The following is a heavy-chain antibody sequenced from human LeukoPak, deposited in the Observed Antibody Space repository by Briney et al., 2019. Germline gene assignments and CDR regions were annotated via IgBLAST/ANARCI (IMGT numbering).Heavy chain of an antibody. CDR3: ARDRLSQWELLFSYYYYYYMDV. V-gene: IGHV1-18*01. Sequence: ASVNVSCKASGYIFTSYGISWVRQAPGQGLEWMGWISAYNGNTNYAQKLQGRVTMTTDTSTSTAYMELRSLRSDDTAVYYCARDRLSQWELLFSYYYYYYMDVWGKGTTVTVSS. J-gene: IGHJ6*03. CDR1: GYIFTSYG. CDR2: ISAYNGNT. D-gene: IGHD1-26*01.